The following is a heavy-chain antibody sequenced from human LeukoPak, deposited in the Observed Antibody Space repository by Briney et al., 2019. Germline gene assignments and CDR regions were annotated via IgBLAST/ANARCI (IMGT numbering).Heavy chain of an antibody. Sequence: GGSLRLSCAASGFTFDDYAMHWVRQAPGKGLVWVSRINSDGSSTSYADSVKGRFTISRDNAKNTLYLQMNSLRAEDTAVYYCARGPPSTYYYDSSGYFQDYWGQGTLVTVSS. CDR2: INSDGSST. CDR3: ARGPPSTYYYDSSGYFQDY. CDR1: GFTFDDYA. J-gene: IGHJ4*02. V-gene: IGHV3-74*01. D-gene: IGHD3-22*01.